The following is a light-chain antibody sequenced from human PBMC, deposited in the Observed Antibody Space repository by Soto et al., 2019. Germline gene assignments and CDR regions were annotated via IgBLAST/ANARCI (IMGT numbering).Light chain of an antibody. CDR1: QGISSY. CDR2: AAS. Sequence: DIQLTQSPSFLSASVGDRVTITCRASQGISSYLAWYQQKPGKAPKLLIYAASTLQSGVPARFSGSGSGTEFTLTNSSLQPEDFAPYYCQQLNSYPPLTFGGGTKVEIK. J-gene: IGKJ4*01. V-gene: IGKV1-9*01. CDR3: QQLNSYPPLT.